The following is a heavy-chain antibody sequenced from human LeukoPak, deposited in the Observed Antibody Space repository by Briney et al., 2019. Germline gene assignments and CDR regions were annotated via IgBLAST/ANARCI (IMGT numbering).Heavy chain of an antibody. Sequence: SETLSLTCTVSGXSISTYSWSWIRQPPGKGLEWIGYIYSSGSTNYNPSLKSRVTLSVDTSKNQFSLKLSSVTAADTAVYYCVRDRWSDAAGYFDYWGQGTLVTVSS. J-gene: IGHJ4*02. CDR2: IYSSGST. CDR3: VRDRWSDAAGYFDY. D-gene: IGHD1-1*01. CDR1: GXSISTYS. V-gene: IGHV4-59*01.